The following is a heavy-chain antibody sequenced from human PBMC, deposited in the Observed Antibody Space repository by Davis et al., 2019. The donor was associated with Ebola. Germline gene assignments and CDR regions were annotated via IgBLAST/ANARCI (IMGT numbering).Heavy chain of an antibody. J-gene: IGHJ4*02. CDR1: GFTFSSYS. CDR3: ARDYPHDHA. D-gene: IGHD1-1*01. V-gene: IGHV3-48*04. CDR2: ISSSGSTI. Sequence: GESLKISCAASGFTFSSYSMNWVRQAPGKGLEWVSYISSSGSTIYYADSVKGRFTISRDNAKNSLYLQMNSLRAEDTAVYYCARDYPHDHAWGQGTLVTVSS.